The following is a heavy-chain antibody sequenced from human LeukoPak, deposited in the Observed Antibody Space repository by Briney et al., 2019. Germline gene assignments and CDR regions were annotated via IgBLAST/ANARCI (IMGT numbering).Heavy chain of an antibody. CDR1: GFTFSSYA. D-gene: IGHD4-23*01. J-gene: IGHJ4*02. CDR3: AKATGYGGNSEV. V-gene: IGHV3-23*01. Sequence: GGSLRLSCAASGFTFSSYAMSWVRQAPGKVLEWVSGISGSGGSTYDADSVKGRFTISRDNSKNRLYLQMNSLRAEDTAVYYCAKATGYGGNSEVWGQGTLVTVSS. CDR2: ISGSGGST.